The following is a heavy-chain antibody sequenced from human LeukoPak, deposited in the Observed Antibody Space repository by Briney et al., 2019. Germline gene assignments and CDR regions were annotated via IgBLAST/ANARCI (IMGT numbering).Heavy chain of an antibody. CDR1: GFNFSSYA. V-gene: IGHV3-23*01. Sequence: GGSLRLSCAASGFNFSSYAMSWVRQAPGKGLEWVSTIGGGGESTYYADSVKGRFTISRDNAKNSLYLQMNSLRAEDTAVYFCARLRAFDVWGQGTMVTVSS. J-gene: IGHJ3*01. CDR2: IGGGGEST. CDR3: ARLRAFDV.